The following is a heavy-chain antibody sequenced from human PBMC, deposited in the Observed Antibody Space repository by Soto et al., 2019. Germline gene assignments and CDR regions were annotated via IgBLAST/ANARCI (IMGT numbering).Heavy chain of an antibody. CDR2: INTGTGQK. V-gene: IGHV1-3*04. CDR3: ARADGYNFDTWFDP. CDR1: GYTFRSYA. J-gene: IGHJ5*02. D-gene: IGHD1-1*01. Sequence: QVLLEQSGAEVRKPGASVNVSCKTSGYTFRSYAMHWVRQAPGQRLEWMGWINTGTGQKKYSQKMQGRVTLTSDASAHTAYMELSRLTSEDTAVYYCARADGYNFDTWFDPWGQGTLVIVSS.